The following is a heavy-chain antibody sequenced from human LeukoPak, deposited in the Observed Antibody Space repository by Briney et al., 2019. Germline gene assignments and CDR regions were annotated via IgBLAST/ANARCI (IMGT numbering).Heavy chain of an antibody. CDR2: IYYSGST. V-gene: IGHV4-59*01. CDR1: GGSISSYY. D-gene: IGHD3-3*01. J-gene: IGHJ5*02. Sequence: SETLSLTCTVSGGSISSYYWSWIRQPPGKGLEWIGYIYYSGSTNYNPSLKSRVTISVDTSKNQFSLKLSSVTAADTAVYYCARETILYDFWSQYTLRGWFDPWGQGTLVTVSS. CDR3: ARETILYDFWSQYTLRGWFDP.